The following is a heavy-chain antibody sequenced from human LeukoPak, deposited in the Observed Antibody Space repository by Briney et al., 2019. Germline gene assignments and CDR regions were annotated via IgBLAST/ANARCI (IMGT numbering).Heavy chain of an antibody. Sequence: GGSLRLSCAASGFTFSSYEMNWVRQAPGKGLEWVSYISSSGSTIYYADSVKGRFTISRDNAKNSLYLQMNSLRAEDTAVYYCAGSRLVYYGMDVWGQGTTVTVSS. CDR2: ISSSGSTI. V-gene: IGHV3-48*03. J-gene: IGHJ6*02. CDR3: AGSRLVYYGMDV. CDR1: GFTFSSYE. D-gene: IGHD6-19*01.